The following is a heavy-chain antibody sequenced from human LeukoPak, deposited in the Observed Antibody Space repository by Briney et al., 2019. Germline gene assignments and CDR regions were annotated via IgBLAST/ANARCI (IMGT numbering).Heavy chain of an antibody. Sequence: ASVKVSCKASGYTFTSYDINWVRQATGQGLEWMGWMNPNSGNTGYAQKFQGRVTMTRNTSISTAYMELSSLRSEDTAVYYCGRGAYYYDILTGYYYWGQGTLVTVFS. J-gene: IGHJ4*02. CDR3: GRGAYYYDILTGYYY. CDR2: MNPNSGNT. D-gene: IGHD3-9*01. CDR1: GYTFTSYD. V-gene: IGHV1-8*01.